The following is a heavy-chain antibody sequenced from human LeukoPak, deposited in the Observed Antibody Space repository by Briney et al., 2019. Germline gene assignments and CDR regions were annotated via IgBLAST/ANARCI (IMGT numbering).Heavy chain of an antibody. V-gene: IGHV1-3*01. CDR1: GYTFTSYA. Sequence: ASVKVSCKASGYTFTSYAMHWVRQAPGQRLEWMGWINAGNGNTKYSQKFQGRVTITRDTSAGTAYMELSSLRSEDTAVYYCARDEGPDGYPQPFDYWGQGTLVTVSS. J-gene: IGHJ4*02. CDR3: ARDEGPDGYPQPFDY. CDR2: INAGNGNT. D-gene: IGHD5-24*01.